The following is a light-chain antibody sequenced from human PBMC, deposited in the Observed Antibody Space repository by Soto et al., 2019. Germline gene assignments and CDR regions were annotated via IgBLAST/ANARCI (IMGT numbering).Light chain of an antibody. CDR1: SSDVGGYNY. CDR2: DVS. V-gene: IGLV2-14*03. Sequence: QSVLTQPASGSGSPGQSITIYGAGTSSDVGGYNYVSWYQHHPGKAPKLMIFDVSNRPSGVSNRFSGSKSGNTASLTISGLQPEDEADYYCSSYTTSNTRQIVFGTGTKVTVL. CDR3: SSYTTSNTRQIV. J-gene: IGLJ1*01.